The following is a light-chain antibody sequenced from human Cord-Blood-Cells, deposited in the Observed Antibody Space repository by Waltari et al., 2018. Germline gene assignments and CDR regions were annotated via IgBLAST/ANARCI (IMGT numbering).Light chain of an antibody. J-gene: IGKJ2*01. CDR2: DAS. Sequence: EFVLTQSPATLSLSPGERATLSCRASQSVSSYLAWYQQKPGQAPRLLIYDASNRATGIPARFSGSGSGTDFTLTISSLEPEDFAVYYCQQRSNWPRVYTFGQGTKLEIK. CDR3: QQRSNWPRVYT. V-gene: IGKV3-11*01. CDR1: QSVSSY.